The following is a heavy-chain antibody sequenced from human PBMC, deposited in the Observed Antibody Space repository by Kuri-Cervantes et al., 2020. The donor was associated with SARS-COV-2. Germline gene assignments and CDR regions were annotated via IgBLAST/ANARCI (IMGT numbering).Heavy chain of an antibody. V-gene: IGHV3-11*01. CDR2: ISSSGSTI. Sequence: LSLTCAASGFTFSSYAMSWIRQAPGKGLEWVSYISSSGSTIYYADSVKGRFTISRDNAKNSLYLQMNSLRAEDTAVYYCARGAHDYYYYGMDVWGQGTTVTVSS. CDR3: ARGAHDYYYYGMDV. J-gene: IGHJ6*02. CDR1: GFTFSSYA.